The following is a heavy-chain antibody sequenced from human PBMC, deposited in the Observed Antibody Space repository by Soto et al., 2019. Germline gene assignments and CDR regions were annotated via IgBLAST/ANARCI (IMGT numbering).Heavy chain of an antibody. V-gene: IGHV3-33*01. CDR2: IWHDGNNK. Sequence: PXGSLRLSCAASSFTFSNYGMHWVRQDPGKGLEWVAIIWHDGNNKYYADSVRGRFIISRDNSKNRLYLQMNSLRAEDTAVYYCASDLVGASDSYGLDVWGQGTLVTVSS. CDR3: ASDLVGASDSYGLDV. J-gene: IGHJ6*02. CDR1: SFTFSNYG. D-gene: IGHD1-26*01.